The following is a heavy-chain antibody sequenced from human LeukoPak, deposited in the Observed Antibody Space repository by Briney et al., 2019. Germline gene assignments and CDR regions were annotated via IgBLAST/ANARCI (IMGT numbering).Heavy chain of an antibody. V-gene: IGHV3-11*01. CDR2: ISSGAGSTI. CDR3: ARARAAYFALFQH. CDR1: GFSINDYY. D-gene: IGHD3-9*01. J-gene: IGHJ1*01. Sequence: GGSLRLSCAASGFSINDYYMSWVRQAPGKGLEWISYISSGAGSTIKYADSVKGRFTISKDNAQNSLFLQMNSLRAEDTAVYFCARARAAYFALFQHWGQGSLVIVSS.